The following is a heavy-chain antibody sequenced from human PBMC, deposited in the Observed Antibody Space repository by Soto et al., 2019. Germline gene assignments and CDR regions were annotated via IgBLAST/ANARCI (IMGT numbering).Heavy chain of an antibody. J-gene: IGHJ4*02. D-gene: IGHD5-18*01. CDR3: ARRYGPCFDY. Sequence: PSETLSLTCTVSGGSISSYYWSWIRQPPGKGLEWIGYIYYSGSTNYNPSHKSRVTISVDTSKNQFSLKLSSVTAADTAVYYCARRYGPCFDYWGQGTLVTVSS. V-gene: IGHV4-59*08. CDR2: IYYSGST. CDR1: GGSISSYY.